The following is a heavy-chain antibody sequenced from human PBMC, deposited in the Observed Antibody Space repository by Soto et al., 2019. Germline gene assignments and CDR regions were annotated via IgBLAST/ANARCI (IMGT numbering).Heavy chain of an antibody. D-gene: IGHD6-13*01. J-gene: IGHJ4*02. V-gene: IGHV3-66*01. CDR1: GITVSSNY. CDR3: GRGRGAAADYFDF. CDR2: IYSGGDT. Sequence: GGSLRLSCAASGITVSSNYMSWVRQVPGKGLEWVSVIYSGGDTYYADSVKGRFTVSRDDSKNTVYLQMNSLRAEDTAIYYCGRGRGAAADYFDFWGQGTLVTVSS.